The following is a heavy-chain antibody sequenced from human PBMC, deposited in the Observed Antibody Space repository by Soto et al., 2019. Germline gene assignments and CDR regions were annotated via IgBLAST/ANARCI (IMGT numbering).Heavy chain of an antibody. Sequence: PGGSLRLSCAASGFTVSSNYMSWVRQAPEKGLEWVSNIYSDGNTFYADSVKGRFTISRDNSKNTLHLQMNSLRADDTAVYYCARDRSYGGNSYDWGQGTLVTVSS. V-gene: IGHV3-53*01. D-gene: IGHD4-17*01. CDR2: IYSDGNT. J-gene: IGHJ4*02. CDR1: GFTVSSNY. CDR3: ARDRSYGGNSYD.